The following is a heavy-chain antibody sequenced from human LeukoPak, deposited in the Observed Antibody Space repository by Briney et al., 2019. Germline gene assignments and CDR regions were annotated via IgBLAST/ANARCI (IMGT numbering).Heavy chain of an antibody. CDR1: GFTFSSSD. CDR3: ARNWNDDY. Sequence: GGSLRLSCAASGFTFSSSDMHWVRQAPGKGLEWVALISYDGTNKYYTDSVKGRFTISRDNSKNTLSLQMNSLRAEDTAVYYCARNWNDDYWGQGTLVTVSS. CDR2: ISYDGTNK. J-gene: IGHJ4*02. V-gene: IGHV3-30-3*01. D-gene: IGHD1-1*01.